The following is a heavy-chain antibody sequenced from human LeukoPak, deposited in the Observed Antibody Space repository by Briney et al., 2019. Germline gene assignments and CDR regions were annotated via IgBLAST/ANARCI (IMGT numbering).Heavy chain of an antibody. CDR1: GFTFSDAW. J-gene: IGHJ4*02. V-gene: IGHV3-48*04. D-gene: IGHD5-24*01. CDR3: ARVEMATITY. Sequence: GGSLRLSCAASGFTFSDAWMNWVRQAPGKGLEWVSYISSSSSTIYYADSVKGRFTISRDNAKNSLYLQMNSLRAADTAVYYCARVEMATITYWGQGTLVTVSS. CDR2: ISSSSSTI.